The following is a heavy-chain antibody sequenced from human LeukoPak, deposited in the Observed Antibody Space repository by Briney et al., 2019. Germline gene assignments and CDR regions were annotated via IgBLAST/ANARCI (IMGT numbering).Heavy chain of an antibody. J-gene: IGHJ4*02. D-gene: IGHD6-13*01. CDR3: ARLPGQLDYFDY. CDR1: GGSISSYY. Sequence: SETLSLTCTVSGGSISSYYWSWIRQPPGKGLEWIGYIYYSGSTNYNPSPKSRVTISVDTSKNQFSLKLSSVTAADTAVYYCARLPGQLDYFDYWGQGTLVTVSP. V-gene: IGHV4-59*08. CDR2: IYYSGST.